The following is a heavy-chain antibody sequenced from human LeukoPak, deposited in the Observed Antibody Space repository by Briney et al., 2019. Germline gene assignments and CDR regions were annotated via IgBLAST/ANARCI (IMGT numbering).Heavy chain of an antibody. CDR1: GFTVSSNY. Sequence: PGGSLRLSCAASGFTVSSNYMSWVRQAPGKGLEWVSVIYSGGSTYYADSVKGRFTISRDNSKNTLYLQMNSLRAEDTAVYYCAREGLGATMDYWGQGTLVTVSS. J-gene: IGHJ4*02. V-gene: IGHV3-66*01. D-gene: IGHD5-12*01. CDR3: AREGLGATMDY. CDR2: IYSGGST.